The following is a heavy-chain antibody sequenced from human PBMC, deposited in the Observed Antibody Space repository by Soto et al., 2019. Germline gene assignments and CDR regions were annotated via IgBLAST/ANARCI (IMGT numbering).Heavy chain of an antibody. J-gene: IGHJ3*02. CDR2: XXRXXEXGXX. CDR1: GFTFTRAW. Sequence: GGSLRLSCVTSGFTFTRAWMNWVRQAPGKGLEWVGRXXRXXEXGXXXYXXPVEGRFSISRDNSKNTLFLLMSSLRADDTAVYYCARDFNYNRAFDIWGQGTMVTVSS. D-gene: IGHD4-4*01. V-gene: IGHV3-15*01. CDR3: ARDFNYNRAFDI.